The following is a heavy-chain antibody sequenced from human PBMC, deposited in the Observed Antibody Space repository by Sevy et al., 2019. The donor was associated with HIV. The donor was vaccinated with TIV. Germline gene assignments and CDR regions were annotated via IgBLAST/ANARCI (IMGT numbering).Heavy chain of an antibody. V-gene: IGHV3-48*02. CDR2: ISRTSTTT. CDR3: AREAYYYDSREENWFDP. D-gene: IGHD3-22*01. J-gene: IGHJ5*02. CDR1: GFTFSTYS. Sequence: GGCLSLSCKASGFTFSTYSMHWVRQAPGKGLEWVSSISRTSTTTYYADAAKGRFTISRDNAKNSLYLQMNSLRDEDTAVYYCAREAYYYDSREENWFDPWGQGTLVTVSS.